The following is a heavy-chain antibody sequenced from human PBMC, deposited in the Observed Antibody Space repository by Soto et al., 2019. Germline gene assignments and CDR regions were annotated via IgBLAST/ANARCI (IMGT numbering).Heavy chain of an antibody. CDR2: IYYSWST. CDR1: GGSISSYY. D-gene: IGHD2-15*01. J-gene: IGHJ4*02. V-gene: IGHV4-59*01. CDR3: ARYVLGYCSGGSCAGKFDY. Sequence: QVQLQESGPGLVKPSETLSLTCTVSGGSISSYYWSWIRQPPGKGLEWIGYIYYSWSTNYNPSLKSRVTISVDTSKNQFPLKLSSVTAADTAVYYCARYVLGYCSGGSCAGKFDYWGQGTLVTVSS.